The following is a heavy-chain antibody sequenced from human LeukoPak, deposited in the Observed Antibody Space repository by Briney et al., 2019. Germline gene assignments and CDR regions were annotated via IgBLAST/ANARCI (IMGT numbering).Heavy chain of an antibody. CDR3: ARDQERYFDRGDFDY. Sequence: PGGSLRLSCAASGFTFDDYGMSWVRQAPGKGLVWVSRINSDGSSTSYADSVKGRFTISRDNAKNTLYLQMNSLRAEDTAVYYCARDQERYFDRGDFDYWGQGTLVTVSS. CDR1: GFTFDDYG. CDR2: INSDGSST. V-gene: IGHV3-74*01. J-gene: IGHJ4*02. D-gene: IGHD3-9*01.